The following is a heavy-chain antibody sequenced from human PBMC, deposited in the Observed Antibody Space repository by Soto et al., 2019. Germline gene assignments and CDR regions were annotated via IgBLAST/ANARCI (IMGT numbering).Heavy chain of an antibody. J-gene: IGHJ4*02. CDR2: ISSSSSTI. CDR3: ARGGGITMVPFFDY. Sequence: GGSLRLSCAASGFTFSSYSMNWVRQAPGKGLEWVSYISSSSSTIYYADSVKGRFTISRDNAKNSLYLQMNSLRAEDTAVYYCARGGGITMVPFFDYWGQGTLVTVSS. D-gene: IGHD3-10*01. V-gene: IGHV3-48*04. CDR1: GFTFSSYS.